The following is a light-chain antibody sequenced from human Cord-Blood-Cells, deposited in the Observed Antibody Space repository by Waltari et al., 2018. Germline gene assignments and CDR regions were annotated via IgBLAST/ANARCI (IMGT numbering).Light chain of an antibody. CDR3: QAWDSSTVV. Sequence: SYELTQPPSVSVSPGQTASITCSGYKLGDKYACWYQQKPGQSPVRGIYQDSKRPSGIPERFSGSNSGNTATLTISGTQAMDEADYYCQAWDSSTVVFGGGTKLTVL. CDR2: QDS. CDR1: KLGDKY. J-gene: IGLJ2*01. V-gene: IGLV3-1*01.